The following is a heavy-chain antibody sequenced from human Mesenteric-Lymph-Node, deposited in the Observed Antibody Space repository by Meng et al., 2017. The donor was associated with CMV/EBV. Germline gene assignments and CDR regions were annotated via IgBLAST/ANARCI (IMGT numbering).Heavy chain of an antibody. V-gene: IGHV3-7*01. D-gene: IGHD3-10*01. CDR1: GFTFSRYW. Sequence: GESLKISCAASGFTFSRYWMSWVRQAPGKGLEWVANINQDGSEKYYVDSVKGRFSISRDNAKNSLYVQMNSLRAEDTAVYYCARRGVYNWFDSWGQGTLVTVSS. CDR3: ARRGVYNWFDS. J-gene: IGHJ5*01. CDR2: INQDGSEK.